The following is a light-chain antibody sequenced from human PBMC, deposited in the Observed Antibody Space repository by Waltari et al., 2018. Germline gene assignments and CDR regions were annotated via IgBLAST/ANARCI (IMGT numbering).Light chain of an antibody. CDR1: QSVSRS. CDR3: QKYVSLPAT. J-gene: IGKJ1*01. Sequence: ALTQPPGTLSLSPGERASLSCRSSQSVSRSLPWYQQKPGQAPRLLMYYASSRATGIPDRFSGSGSGTDFSLTISRLEPEDFAVYYCQKYVSLPATFGQGIKVEIK. V-gene: IGKV3-20*01. CDR2: YAS.